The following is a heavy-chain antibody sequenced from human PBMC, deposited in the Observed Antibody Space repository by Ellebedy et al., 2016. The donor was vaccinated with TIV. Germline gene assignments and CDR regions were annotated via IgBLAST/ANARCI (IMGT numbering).Heavy chain of an antibody. J-gene: IGHJ5*02. CDR2: MQPGSGNT. CDR3: TVGLFDP. V-gene: IGHV1-8*01. CDR1: GYTFTSYD. D-gene: IGHD3-10*01. Sequence: AASVKVSCKPSGYTFTSYDINWVRQAPGQGLVYLGWMQPGSGNTGYAQKFEGRVTMTRDTSTGTAYMELNSLRSEDTAVYYCTVGLFDPWGQGTLVTVSS.